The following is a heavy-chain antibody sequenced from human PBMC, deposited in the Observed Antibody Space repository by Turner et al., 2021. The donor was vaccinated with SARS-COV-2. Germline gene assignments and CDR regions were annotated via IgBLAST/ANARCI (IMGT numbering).Heavy chain of an antibody. V-gene: IGHV4-59*07. J-gene: IGHJ5*02. CDR1: GCSISIYY. CDR2: NYYRGNT. CDR3: ARGLTKNRFEP. Sequence: VPLPASPPGLVKLSYTPSLTCTVSGCSISIYYWAWIRHPPGKRLGWIGCNYYRGNTNDNHSHRRRINISVDTNKNQVSLRRTCVTDADTADYLGARGLTKNRFEPWGQGNLVTVSS. D-gene: IGHD2-8*01.